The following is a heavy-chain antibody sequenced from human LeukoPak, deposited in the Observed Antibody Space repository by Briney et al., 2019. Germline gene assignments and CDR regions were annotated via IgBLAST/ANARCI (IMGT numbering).Heavy chain of an antibody. V-gene: IGHV3-74*01. Sequence: GGSLRLSCVASGFTFSKNWMHWVRQAPGKGLVWVSRIQGDGSNTNYADSVKGRFSISRDNAKNTVYLQMNSLRAEDAGIYYCARGTSAGGPISPFDFWGQGTVVTVSS. CDR3: ARGTSAGGPISPFDF. J-gene: IGHJ4*02. D-gene: IGHD6-13*01. CDR1: GFTFSKNW. CDR2: IQGDGSNT.